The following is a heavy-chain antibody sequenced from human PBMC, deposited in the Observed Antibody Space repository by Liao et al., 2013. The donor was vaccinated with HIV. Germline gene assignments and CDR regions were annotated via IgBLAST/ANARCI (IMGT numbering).Heavy chain of an antibody. D-gene: IGHD6-6*01. CDR3: ARGLSIAARPQYYYYYMDV. Sequence: QVQLQESNPGLVKPSETLSLTCTVSGGSLNSYYWSWIRQPAGKGLEWIGRIYTSGSTNYNPSLKSRVTMSVDTSKNQFSLKLSSVTAADTAVYYCARGLSIAARPQYYYYYMDVWAKGPRSPSP. J-gene: IGHJ6*03. CDR2: IYTSGST. CDR1: GGSLNSYY. V-gene: IGHV4-4*07.